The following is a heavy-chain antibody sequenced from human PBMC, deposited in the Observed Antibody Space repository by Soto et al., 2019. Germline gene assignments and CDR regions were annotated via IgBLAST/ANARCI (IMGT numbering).Heavy chain of an antibody. D-gene: IGHD3-9*01. CDR1: GFTFSSNW. Sequence: GGSLRLSCAASGFTFSSNWMSWVRQAPGKGLEWVANIKQDGSEKYYVDSVKGRFTISRGNAKNSLYLQMNSLRAEDTAVYYCTGDPTYYDILTGYYMTEDYFDYWGHGT. V-gene: IGHV3-7*04. CDR2: IKQDGSEK. J-gene: IGHJ4*01. CDR3: TGDPTYYDILTGYYMTEDYFDY.